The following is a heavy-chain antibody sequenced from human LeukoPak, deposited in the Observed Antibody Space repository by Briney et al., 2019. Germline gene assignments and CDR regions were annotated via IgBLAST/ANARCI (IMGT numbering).Heavy chain of an antibody. V-gene: IGHV3-21*01. J-gene: IGHJ2*01. D-gene: IGHD1-26*01. CDR3: ARAPVGSRLAPRVWYFDL. Sequence: GGSLRLSCAASGLTFSSYSMNWVRQAPGKGLVWVSSISSSSSYIYYADSVKGRFTISRDNAKNSLYLQMNSLRAEDTAVYYCARAPVGSRLAPRVWYFDLWGRGTLVTVSS. CDR2: ISSSSSYI. CDR1: GLTFSSYS.